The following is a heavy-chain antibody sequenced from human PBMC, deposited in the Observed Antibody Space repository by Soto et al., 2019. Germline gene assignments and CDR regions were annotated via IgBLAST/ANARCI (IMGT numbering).Heavy chain of an antibody. CDR1: GYTFTSYY. V-gene: IGHV1-46*01. CDR2: INPSGGST. J-gene: IGHJ6*02. D-gene: IGHD3-22*01. CDR3: ARDRVWYYYDSSGYYYGAPSNHYYGMDV. Sequence: ASVKVSCKASGYTFTSYYMHWVRQAPGQGLEWMGIINPSGGSTSYAQKFQGRVTMTRDTSTSTVYMELSSLRSEDTAVYYCARDRVWYYYDSSGYYYGAPSNHYYGMDVWGQGTTVTVSS.